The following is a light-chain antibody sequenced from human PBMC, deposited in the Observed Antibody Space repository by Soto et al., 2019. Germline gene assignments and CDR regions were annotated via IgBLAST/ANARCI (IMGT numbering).Light chain of an antibody. CDR1: QSVSSY. CDR3: QQRSKLPRT. J-gene: IGKJ1*01. V-gene: IGKV3-11*01. CDR2: GAS. Sequence: VLRLSAGALSVSTGERATLPSRASQSVSSYLAWYQQKPGQAPRLLIYGASSRATGIPDRFSGSGSGTDFTLIICSLEPEDFAVYCSQQRSKLPRTSCQGTMV.